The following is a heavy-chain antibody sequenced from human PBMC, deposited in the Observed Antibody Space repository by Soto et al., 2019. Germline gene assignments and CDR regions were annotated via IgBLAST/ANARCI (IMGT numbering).Heavy chain of an antibody. CDR2: IWYDGSDK. Sequence: PGGSLRLSCAASGFTFSSYGMHWVRQAPGKGLEWVAVIWYDGSDKYYGDSVKGRFTISKDNSKNTLYLQMNSPRAEDTAVYYCARDRQWLFDYWGQGSLVTVSS. V-gene: IGHV3-33*01. CDR1: GFTFSSYG. CDR3: ARDRQWLFDY. J-gene: IGHJ4*02. D-gene: IGHD6-19*01.